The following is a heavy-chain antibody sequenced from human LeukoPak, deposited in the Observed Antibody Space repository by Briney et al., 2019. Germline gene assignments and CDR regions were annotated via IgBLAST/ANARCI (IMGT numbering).Heavy chain of an antibody. D-gene: IGHD1-26*01. CDR2: INPSGGST. V-gene: IGHV1-46*01. J-gene: IGHJ3*02. Sequence: ASVKVSCKASGYTFTSYYMHWVRQAPGQGLEWMGIINPSGGSTSYAQKFQGRVTMTRDMSTSTVYMELSSLRSEDTAVYYCAREGGCIVGATRPGCAFDIWGQGTMVTVSS. CDR3: AREGGCIVGATRPGCAFDI. CDR1: GYTFTSYY.